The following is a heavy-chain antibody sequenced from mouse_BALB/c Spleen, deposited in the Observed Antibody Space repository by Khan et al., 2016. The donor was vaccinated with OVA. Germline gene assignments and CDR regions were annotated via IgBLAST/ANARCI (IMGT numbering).Heavy chain of an antibody. CDR1: GYTFTSYW. J-gene: IGHJ3*01. CDR2: IFPGTDTT. V-gene: IGHV1S132*01. Sequence: QVQLQQSGAELVKPGASVKLSCKTSGYTFTSYWIQWVKQRPGQGLGWIGQIFPGTDTTYYNENFKGKATLTVDTSSNTAYMQFSRLTSEDSAVYFCARGYFGNYEFAYWGQGTLVTVSP. CDR3: ARGYFGNYEFAY. D-gene: IGHD2-1*01.